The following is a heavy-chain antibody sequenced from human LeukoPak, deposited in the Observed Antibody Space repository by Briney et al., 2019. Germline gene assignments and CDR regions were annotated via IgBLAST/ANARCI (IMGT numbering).Heavy chain of an antibody. J-gene: IGHJ4*02. CDR3: ERGRWSSGSQKGFDY. CDR2: IYYTGSI. D-gene: IGHD6-19*01. V-gene: IGHV4-61*01. CDR1: DASVSSGTYY. Sequence: SETLSLTCTVSDASVSSGTYYWSWIRQPPGKGLEWIGYIYYTGSINYNPSLKSRVTISVDTSKSRFSLKLTSVTAADTAMYYCERGRWSSGSQKGFDYWGQGTLVTVSS.